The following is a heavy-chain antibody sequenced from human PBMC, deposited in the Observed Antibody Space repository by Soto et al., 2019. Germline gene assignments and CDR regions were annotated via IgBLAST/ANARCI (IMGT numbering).Heavy chain of an antibody. J-gene: IGHJ4*01. CDR2: TYYRSKWYY. CDR1: GDSVSSNSAG. D-gene: IGHD1-26*01. V-gene: IGHV6-1*01. CDR3: ARAEKYSGRIFDY. Sequence: SQTLSLTCAITGDSVSSNSAGWSWVRQSPSRGLEWLGRTYYRSKWYYEYAVSVRGRITINPDTSKNQYSLQLNSVTPEDTAVYFRARAEKYSGRIFDYWGQGTLVTVSS.